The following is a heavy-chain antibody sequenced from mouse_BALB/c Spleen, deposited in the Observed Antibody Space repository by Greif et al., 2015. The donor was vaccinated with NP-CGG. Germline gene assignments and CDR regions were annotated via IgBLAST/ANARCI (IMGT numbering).Heavy chain of an antibody. CDR1: GFSFTSSD. CDR3: VRGGYYYGSSYDYAMDY. J-gene: IGHJ4*01. CDR2: IWSGGGT. V-gene: IGHV2-9-2*01. Sequence: VQLVESRPGLVAPSQSLSITCTVSGFSFTSSDIRWIRQPPGKGLEWLGVIWSGGGTNYDSAFLSRLSISQDNPKSQVFLKRNSLLTEDTAIYECVRGGYYYGSSYDYAMDYCGQGTSFTVSS. D-gene: IGHD1-1*01.